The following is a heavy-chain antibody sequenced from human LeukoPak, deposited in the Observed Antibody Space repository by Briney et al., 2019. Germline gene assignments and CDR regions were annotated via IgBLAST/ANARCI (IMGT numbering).Heavy chain of an antibody. CDR2: INHSGST. CDR3: ARGWLLGYDFWSPRTLGYFDY. D-gene: IGHD3-3*01. J-gene: IGHJ4*02. CDR1: GGSISSGSYC. Sequence: SETLSLTCTVSGGSISSGSYCWGWIRQPPGKGLKWIGEINHSGSTNYNPSLKSRVTISVDTSKNQFSLKLSSVTAADTAVYYCARGWLLGYDFWSPRTLGYFDYWGQGTLVTVSS. V-gene: IGHV4-39*07.